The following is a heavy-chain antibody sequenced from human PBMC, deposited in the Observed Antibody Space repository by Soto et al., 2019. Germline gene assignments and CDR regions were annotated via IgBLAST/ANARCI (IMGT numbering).Heavy chain of an antibody. Sequence: QVQLQESGPGLVKPSQTLSLTCTVSGGSISSGGYYWSWLRQHPGKGLEWIGYIYYSGSTYYNPSLTSRVTITVDTSINQFSLKLSSVTAADTAVYYCARDTQIAARHYYYYGMDVWGQGTTVTVSS. V-gene: IGHV4-31*03. CDR1: GGSISSGGYY. CDR2: IYYSGST. D-gene: IGHD6-6*01. J-gene: IGHJ6*02. CDR3: ARDTQIAARHYYYYGMDV.